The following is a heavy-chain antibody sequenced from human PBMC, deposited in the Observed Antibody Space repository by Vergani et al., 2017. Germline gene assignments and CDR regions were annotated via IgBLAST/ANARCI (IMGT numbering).Heavy chain of an antibody. D-gene: IGHD5-12*01. J-gene: IGHJ4*02. Sequence: EVQLLESGGGLVQPGGSLRLSCAASGFTFSSYAMSWVRQAPGKGLEWVSAISGSGGSPYYAYAVKGRFTFSRDNSKNTLYLQMNSLRAEDTAVYYCARDGYSGYDLAYWGQGTLVTVSS. V-gene: IGHV3-23*01. CDR3: ARDGYSGYDLAY. CDR1: GFTFSSYA. CDR2: ISGSGGSP.